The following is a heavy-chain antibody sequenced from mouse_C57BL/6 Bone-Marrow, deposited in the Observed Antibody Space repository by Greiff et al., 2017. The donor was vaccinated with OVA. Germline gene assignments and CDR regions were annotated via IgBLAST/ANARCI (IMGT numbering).Heavy chain of an antibody. CDR1: GFTFSSYA. Sequence: EVQLQESGGGLVKPGGSLKLSCAASGFTFSSYAMSWVRQTPEKRLEWVATISDGGSYTYYPDNVKGRFTISRDNAKNNLYLQMSHLKSEDTAMYYCARDGNFLFDYWGQGTTLTVSS. CDR3: ARDGNFLFDY. D-gene: IGHD2-1*01. CDR2: ISDGGSYT. J-gene: IGHJ2*01. V-gene: IGHV5-4*01.